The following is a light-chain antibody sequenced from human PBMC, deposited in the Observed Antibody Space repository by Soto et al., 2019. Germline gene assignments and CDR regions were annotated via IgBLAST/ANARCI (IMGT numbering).Light chain of an antibody. CDR1: QSVSNRF. J-gene: IGKJ3*01. CDR3: QQYGRSPLT. Sequence: EVVLTQSPGILSLSPGERATLSCRASQSVSNRFLAWYQQKVGQAPRLLIYDASSRATGIPDRFSGSGSGTDFTLTIRRLEPEDIAVYDCQQYGRSPLTFGPGTKVDIK. V-gene: IGKV3-20*01. CDR2: DAS.